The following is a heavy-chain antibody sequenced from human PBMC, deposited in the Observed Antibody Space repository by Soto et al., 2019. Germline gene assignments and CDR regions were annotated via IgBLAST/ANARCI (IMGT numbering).Heavy chain of an antibody. J-gene: IGHJ4*02. CDR2: INPNSGGT. CDR3: ARDSVGTTPLDY. D-gene: IGHD4-4*01. V-gene: IGHV1-2*06. CDR1: GYIFTDYY. Sequence: GASVKVSCKASGYIFTDYYMHWVRQAPGQELGWMGRINPNSGGTNYAQKFQGRVTMTRDTSTSTAYMELRSLRSDDTAAYYCARDSVGTTPLDYWGQGTLVTVSS.